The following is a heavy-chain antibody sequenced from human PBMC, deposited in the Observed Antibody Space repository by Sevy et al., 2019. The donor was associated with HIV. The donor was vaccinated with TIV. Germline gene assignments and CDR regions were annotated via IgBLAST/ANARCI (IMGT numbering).Heavy chain of an antibody. J-gene: IGHJ4*02. Sequence: LSLTCTVSGGSITSLYWNWIRQPPGKGLEWIGNIYYNGPINYNPSLKSRVTLSLDTSKNQFSLRLSSVTAAYTAMYYCAGENAWGRGYSWGQGTLVTVSS. CDR2: IYYNGPI. V-gene: IGHV4-59*08. CDR3: AGENAWGRGYS. D-gene: IGHD1-26*01. CDR1: GGSITSLY.